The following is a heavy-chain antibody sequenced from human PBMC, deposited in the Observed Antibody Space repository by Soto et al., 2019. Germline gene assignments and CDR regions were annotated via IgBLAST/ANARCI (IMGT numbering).Heavy chain of an antibody. J-gene: IGHJ6*04. CDR2: VSAYNGNI. D-gene: IGHD2-21*02. V-gene: IGHV1-18*01. Sequence: ASVKVSCKASGFTFASYGVSWVRQAPGQGLEWMGWVSAYNGNIQYSQKFQGRVTMTTDTSTSTAYMEVRSLRSDDTAVYFYARDLGGALPQKNSSYYGRDVGGKGTTVPVPS. CDR1: GFTFASYG. CDR3: ARDLGGALPQKNSSYYGRDV.